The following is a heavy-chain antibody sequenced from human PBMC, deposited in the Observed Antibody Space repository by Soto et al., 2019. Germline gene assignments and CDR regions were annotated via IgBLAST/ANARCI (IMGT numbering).Heavy chain of an antibody. J-gene: IGHJ4*02. CDR2: IYYSGST. D-gene: IGHD5-12*01. CDR1: GRSISNGDYY. V-gene: IGHV4-30-4*01. Sequence: QVQLQESGPGLVKPSQTLSLPCTVSGRSISNGDYYWSSIRQPPGKGLEWIGDIYYSGSTYYNPSLKSRMTISVDTSKNQFSLKLTSVTASDTAVYYCARWLGYGPHFDYWGQGTLVTVSS. CDR3: ARWLGYGPHFDY.